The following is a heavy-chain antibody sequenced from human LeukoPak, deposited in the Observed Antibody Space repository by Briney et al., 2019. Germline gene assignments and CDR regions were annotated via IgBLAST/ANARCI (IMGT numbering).Heavy chain of an antibody. D-gene: IGHD2-8*01. J-gene: IGHJ4*02. CDR3: SRFCTNGVCYRAYDY. Sequence: GASVKVSCKGSGYTFVDYYIHWVKQAPGKGLEWMGRVDPEDGESLYAEKFQGRVTMTTDPSTDTVFTEIGSLRSEDTAVYYCSRFCTNGVCYRAYDYWGQGTLLTVSS. CDR2: VDPEDGES. V-gene: IGHV1-69-2*01. CDR1: GYTFVDYY.